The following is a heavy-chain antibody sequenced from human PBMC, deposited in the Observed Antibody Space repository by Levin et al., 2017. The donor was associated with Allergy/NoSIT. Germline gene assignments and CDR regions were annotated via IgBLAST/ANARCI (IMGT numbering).Heavy chain of an antibody. D-gene: IGHD3-9*01. CDR3: ASKALPQGERYFDWLTPTAHGYYGMDV. CDR1: GGTFSSYA. Sequence: SVKVSCKASGGTFSSYAISWVRQAPGQGLEWMGGIIPIFGTANYAQKFQGRVTITADKSTSTAYMELSSLRSEDTAVYYCASKALPQGERYFDWLTPTAHGYYGMDVWGQGTTVTVSS. J-gene: IGHJ6*02. CDR2: IIPIFGTA. V-gene: IGHV1-69*06.